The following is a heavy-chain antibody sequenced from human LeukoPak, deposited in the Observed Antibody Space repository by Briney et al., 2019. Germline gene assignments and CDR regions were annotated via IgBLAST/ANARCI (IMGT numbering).Heavy chain of an antibody. CDR1: GFSFSTSW. CDR3: VRDGDSWNAFAH. J-gene: IGHJ4*02. CDR2: IRKDGREI. Sequence: GGSLRLSCVASGFSFSTSWMTWVRQAPGKGLEWVANIRKDGREIYYADSMKGRFTISRDNSKNSLYLQIHSLRAEDTGVYYCVRDGDSWNAFAHWGQGTLVTVSS. V-gene: IGHV3-7*01. D-gene: IGHD1-1*01.